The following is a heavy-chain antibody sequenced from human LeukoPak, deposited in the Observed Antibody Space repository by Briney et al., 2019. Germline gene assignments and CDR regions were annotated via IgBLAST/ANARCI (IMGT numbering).Heavy chain of an antibody. D-gene: IGHD3-10*01. Sequence: GASVKVSCKASGYTLTSYGISWVRQAPGQGLEWMGWISAYNGNTNYAQKLQGRVTMTTDTSTSTAYMELRSLRSDDTAVYYCARDWFEDYGSGSYYEGGMCYYWGQGTLVTVSS. CDR3: ARDWFEDYGSGSYYEGGMCYY. J-gene: IGHJ4*02. CDR2: ISAYNGNT. CDR1: GYTLTSYG. V-gene: IGHV1-18*01.